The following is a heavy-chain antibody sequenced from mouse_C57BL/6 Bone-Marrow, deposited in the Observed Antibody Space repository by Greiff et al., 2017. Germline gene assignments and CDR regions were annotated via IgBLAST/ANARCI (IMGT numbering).Heavy chain of an antibody. CDR1: GYTFNSYW. D-gene: IGHD1-2*01. CDR2: IDPSDSET. J-gene: IGHJ1*03. V-gene: IGHV1-52*01. CDR3: ARWDYYGPYWYVDV. Sequence: VQLQQPGAELVRPGSSVTLSCKASGYTFNSYWMHWVKQRPIKGLEWIGNIDPSDSETHYNQKFKEKATLTVDKSSSTAYMQLSSLTSKDSAVDYWARWDYYGPYWYVDVWGTGTTVTVSS.